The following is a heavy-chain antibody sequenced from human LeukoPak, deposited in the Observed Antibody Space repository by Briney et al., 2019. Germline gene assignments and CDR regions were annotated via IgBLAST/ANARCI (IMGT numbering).Heavy chain of an antibody. CDR2: IYYSGST. CDR3: ARGLYYYDSSGYPTNYYFDY. CDR1: GGSISSSSYY. Sequence: SETLSLTCTVSGGSISSSSYYWGWIRQPPGKGLEWIGSIYYSGSTYYNPSLKSRVTISVDTSKNQFSLKLSSVTAADTAVYYCARGLYYYDSSGYPTNYYFDYWGQGTLVTVSS. J-gene: IGHJ4*02. V-gene: IGHV4-39*07. D-gene: IGHD3-22*01.